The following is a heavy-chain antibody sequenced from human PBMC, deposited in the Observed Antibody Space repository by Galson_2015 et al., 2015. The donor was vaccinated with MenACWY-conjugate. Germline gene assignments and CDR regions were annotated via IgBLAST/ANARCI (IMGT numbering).Heavy chain of an antibody. CDR2: ISGSGGST. V-gene: IGHV3-23*01. CDR1: GFTFSNYA. CDR3: VKDPSAPATTYYFDY. J-gene: IGHJ4*02. Sequence: SLRLSCAASGFTFSNYAMSWVRQAPGKGLEWVSAISGSGGSTYYADSVKGRFTISRDNSNNTLYLQMNSLRAEDTAVYYCVKDPSAPATTYYFDYWGQGTLAPVSS. D-gene: IGHD6-25*01.